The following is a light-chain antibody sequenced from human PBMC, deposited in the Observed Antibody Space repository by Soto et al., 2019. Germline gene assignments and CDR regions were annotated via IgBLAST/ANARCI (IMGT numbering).Light chain of an antibody. CDR1: QSVSTY. Sequence: EIVLTQSPATLSLSPGERATLSCRASQSVSTYLAWYQQKPGQAPRIIIYGESSRATGIPDRFSGSGSGRDFNLTIGRLEPEDFAVYYCQQYGSSLWTFGQGTKVDIK. CDR2: GES. V-gene: IGKV3-20*01. CDR3: QQYGSSLWT. J-gene: IGKJ1*01.